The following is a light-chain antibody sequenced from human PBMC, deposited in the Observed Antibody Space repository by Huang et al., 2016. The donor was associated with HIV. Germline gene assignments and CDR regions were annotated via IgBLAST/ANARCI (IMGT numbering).Light chain of an antibody. Sequence: DIQMTQSPSFLSASVGDRVTITCRASQSISSYLNWYQQKPGKAPKLLIYAASSLQSGVPSRFSGSGSGTDFTLTISNLQPEDFATYYCQQSYSTPSTFGQGTKVEIK. CDR1: QSISSY. CDR3: QQSYSTPST. J-gene: IGKJ1*01. CDR2: AAS. V-gene: IGKV1-39*01.